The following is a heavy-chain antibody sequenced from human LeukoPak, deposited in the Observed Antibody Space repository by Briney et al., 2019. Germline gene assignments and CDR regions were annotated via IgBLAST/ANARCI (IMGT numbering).Heavy chain of an antibody. CDR2: IYYSGSI. V-gene: IGHV4-59*12. J-gene: IGHJ3*02. CDR3: ARDLYDSSGYWLFAFDI. CDR1: GGSISSCY. Sequence: SETLSLTCTVSGGSISSCYWTWIRQPPGKGLEWIGHIYYSGSINYNPSLKSRVTISVDTSKNQFSLKLSSVTAADTAVYYCARDLYDSSGYWLFAFDIWGQGTMVTVSS. D-gene: IGHD3-22*01.